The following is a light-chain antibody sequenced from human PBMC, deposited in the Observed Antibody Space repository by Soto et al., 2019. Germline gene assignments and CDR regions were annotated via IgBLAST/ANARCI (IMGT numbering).Light chain of an antibody. CDR1: QSVSSSY. V-gene: IGKV3-20*01. Sequence: EIVLTQSPGTLSLSPGERATLSCRASQSVSSSYLAWYQQKPGQAPRLLIYGASSRATGIPDTFSGSGSGTDFTLTISRLEPEDFAVYSCQQYGSSPLTFGGGTMVEIK. CDR2: GAS. J-gene: IGKJ4*01. CDR3: QQYGSSPLT.